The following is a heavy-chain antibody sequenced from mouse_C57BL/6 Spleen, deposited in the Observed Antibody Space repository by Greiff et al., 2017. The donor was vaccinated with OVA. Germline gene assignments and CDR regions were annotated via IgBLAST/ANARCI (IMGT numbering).Heavy chain of an antibody. CDR3: ARPVADWYFDV. CDR1: GFTFSSYG. J-gene: IGHJ1*03. V-gene: IGHV5-6*01. CDR2: ISSGGSYT. Sequence: EVQGVESGGDLVKPGGSLKLSCAASGFTFSSYGMSWVRQTPDKRLEWVATISSGGSYTYYPDSVKGRFTISRDNAKNTLYLQMSSLKSEDTAMYYCARPVADWYFDVWGTGTTVTVSS. D-gene: IGHD1-1*01.